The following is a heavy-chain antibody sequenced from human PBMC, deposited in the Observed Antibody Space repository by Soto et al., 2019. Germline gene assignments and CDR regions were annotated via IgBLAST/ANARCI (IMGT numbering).Heavy chain of an antibody. J-gene: IGHJ4*02. V-gene: IGHV1-69*17. CDR1: GDTFNSYV. CDR3: ARESLGAKGADH. D-gene: IGHD3-16*01. CDR2: IIPIIGVT. Sequence: QVQLVQSGAEVKRPGSSVKVSCESSGDTFNSYVISWVRQAPGQGLEWMGGIIPIIGVTHYAQKFQGRVTISALSSTCTAYMELPNLGFEDTALYYCARESLGAKGADHWGQGTVVTVSS.